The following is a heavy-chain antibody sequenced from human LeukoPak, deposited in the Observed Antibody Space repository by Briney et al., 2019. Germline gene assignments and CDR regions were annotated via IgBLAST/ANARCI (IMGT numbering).Heavy chain of an antibody. CDR3: AREEIFGVVIPYGMDV. J-gene: IGHJ6*02. V-gene: IGHV3-74*01. Sequence: GGSLRLSCAASGFTFSRYWMHWVRQAPGKGLVCVSRINSDGSYTSYADFVKGRFTISRDNSKNTLYLQMNSLRAEDTAVYYCAREEIFGVVIPYGMDVWGQGTTVTVSS. D-gene: IGHD3-3*01. CDR1: GFTFSRYW. CDR2: INSDGSYT.